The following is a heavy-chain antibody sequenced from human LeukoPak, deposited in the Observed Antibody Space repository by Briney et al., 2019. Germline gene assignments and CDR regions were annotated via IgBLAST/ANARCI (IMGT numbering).Heavy chain of an antibody. CDR1: GFTFSSYG. Sequence: GACLRLSCAASGFTFSSYGMHWVRQAPGKGLEWVAVIMHDERHQYYADSVKGRFTIIRNNSKYALYQQMSSLRAEDTAVYYCARDRGSNDPIDYWGQGTLVT. CDR2: IMHDERHQ. V-gene: IGHV3-33*01. J-gene: IGHJ4*02. CDR3: ARDRGSNDPIDY. D-gene: IGHD2-15*01.